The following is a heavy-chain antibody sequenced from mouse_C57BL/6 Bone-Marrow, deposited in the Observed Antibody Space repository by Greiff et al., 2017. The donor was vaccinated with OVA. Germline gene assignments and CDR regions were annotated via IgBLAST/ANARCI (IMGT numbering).Heavy chain of an antibody. J-gene: IGHJ3*01. Sequence: VQLQESGPGLVQPSQSLSITCTVSGFSLTSYGVHWVRQSPGKGLEWLGVIWSGGSTDYNAAFISRLSISKDNSKSQVFFKMNSLQADDTAIYYCARIGGDYDPSFAYWGQGTLVTVSA. V-gene: IGHV2-2*01. CDR3: ARIGGDYDPSFAY. D-gene: IGHD2-4*01. CDR2: IWSGGST. CDR1: GFSLTSYG.